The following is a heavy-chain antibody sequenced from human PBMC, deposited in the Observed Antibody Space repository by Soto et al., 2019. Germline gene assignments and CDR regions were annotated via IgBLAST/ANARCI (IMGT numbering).Heavy chain of an antibody. J-gene: IGHJ6*02. V-gene: IGHV3-66*01. CDR2: INNAGTT. CDR3: VRENYYYGMDV. Sequence: GGSLRLSCPASGFDASVNFMTWVRQAPGRGLEWVSVINNAGTTFYVDSVKGRFTISGDKSKNTLSLQMNSLRVEDTAVYYCVRENYYYGMDVWGQGTAVTVSS. CDR1: GFDASVNF.